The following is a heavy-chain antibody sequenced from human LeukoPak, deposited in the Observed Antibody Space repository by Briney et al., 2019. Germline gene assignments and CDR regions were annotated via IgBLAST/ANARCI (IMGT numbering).Heavy chain of an antibody. CDR3: AKATRAVADNDAFDI. CDR2: ISWNSGSI. V-gene: IGHV3-9*01. J-gene: IGHJ3*02. Sequence: SGGSLRLSCAASGFTFDDYAMHWVRHAPGKGLEWVSGISWNSGSIGYADSVKGRFTISRDNAKNSLYLQMNSLRAEDTALYYCAKATRAVADNDAFDIWGQGTMVTVSS. D-gene: IGHD6-19*01. CDR1: GFTFDDYA.